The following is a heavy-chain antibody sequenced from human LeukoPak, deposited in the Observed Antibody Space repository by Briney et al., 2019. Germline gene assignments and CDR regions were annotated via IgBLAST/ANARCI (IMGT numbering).Heavy chain of an antibody. V-gene: IGHV3-74*01. CDR3: AKADLMITFGGVIPNRYFDY. CDR1: GFTFSNYW. CDR2: INIDGTST. J-gene: IGHJ4*02. D-gene: IGHD3-16*02. Sequence: GGSLRLSCAASGFTFSNYWMHWVRLVPGKGLVCVSRINIDGTSTSYADSVKGRFTISRDNSKNTVFLRMNGLRAADTAVYYCAKADLMITFGGVIPNRYFDYWGQGTLVTVSS.